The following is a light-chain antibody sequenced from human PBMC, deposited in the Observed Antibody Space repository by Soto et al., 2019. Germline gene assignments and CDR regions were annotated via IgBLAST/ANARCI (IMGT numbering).Light chain of an antibody. CDR3: QQYGTSPRT. Sequence: EIVLTQAPGTLSLSPGERATLSCRASQSVSSSYLGWYQQRPGQAPRLLVYGASNRATGIPDRFSGSGSGTDFTLTIIRLEPEDFAVYYCQQYGTSPRTFGQGTQVEIK. J-gene: IGKJ1*01. CDR1: QSVSSSY. CDR2: GAS. V-gene: IGKV3-20*01.